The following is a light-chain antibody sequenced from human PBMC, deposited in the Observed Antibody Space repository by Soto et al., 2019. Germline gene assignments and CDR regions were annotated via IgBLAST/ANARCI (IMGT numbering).Light chain of an antibody. CDR3: MQALQIPPT. J-gene: IGKJ1*01. V-gene: IGKV2-28*01. CDR2: LGS. CDR1: QSLLHSNGYNY. Sequence: DIVMTQSPLSLPVTPGEPASISCRSSQSLLHSNGYNYLDWYLQKPGQSPQLLIYLGSNRASGVPDRFSGSGSGTDFTLKISRVEAEDVGVYYCMQALQIPPTFGQGTKGEIK.